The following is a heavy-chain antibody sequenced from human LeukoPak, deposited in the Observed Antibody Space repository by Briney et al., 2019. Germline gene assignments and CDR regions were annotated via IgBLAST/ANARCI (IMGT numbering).Heavy chain of an antibody. Sequence: GGSLRLSCAASGFTFNNYGMQWVRQAPGKGLEWVAVISYTGNTKYYVDSVKGRFTISRDNSKNTLYLQMNSLRDEDTAVFYCASGSGHWGQGTLVTVSS. D-gene: IGHD2-2*03. J-gene: IGHJ4*02. V-gene: IGHV3-30*03. CDR1: GFTFNNYG. CDR3: ASGSGH. CDR2: ISYTGNTK.